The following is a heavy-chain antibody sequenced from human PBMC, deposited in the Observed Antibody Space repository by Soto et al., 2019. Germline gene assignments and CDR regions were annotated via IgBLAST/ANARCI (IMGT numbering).Heavy chain of an antibody. J-gene: IGHJ6*02. Sequence: ASVKVSCKASGFTFTSSAVQWVRQARGQRLEWIGWIVVGSGNTNYAQKFQERVTITRDMSTSTAYMELSSLRSEDTAVYYCAADLGCSGGSCYQYYYYYGMDVWGQGTTVTVSS. D-gene: IGHD2-15*01. V-gene: IGHV1-58*01. CDR2: IVVGSGNT. CDR3: AADLGCSGGSCYQYYYYYGMDV. CDR1: GFTFTSSA.